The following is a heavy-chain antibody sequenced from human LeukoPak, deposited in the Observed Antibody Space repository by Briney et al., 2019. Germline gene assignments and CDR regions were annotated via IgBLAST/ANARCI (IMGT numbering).Heavy chain of an antibody. CDR1: GYTFTSYG. D-gene: IGHD3-10*01. CDR2: INPNSGGT. Sequence: GASVKVSCKASGYTFTSYGISWVRQAPGQGLEWMGWINPNSGGTNYAQKFQGRVTMTRDTSISTAYMELSRLRSDDTAVYYCARDRGEYDVEFDPWGQGTLVTVSS. J-gene: IGHJ5*02. CDR3: ARDRGEYDVEFDP. V-gene: IGHV1-2*02.